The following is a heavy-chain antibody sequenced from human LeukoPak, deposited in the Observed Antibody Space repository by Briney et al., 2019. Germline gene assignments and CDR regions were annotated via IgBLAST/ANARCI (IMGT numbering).Heavy chain of an antibody. J-gene: IGHJ5*02. Sequence: PGGSLRLSCAASGLTFSSYSMNWVRQAPGKGLEWVSYISSSGNTIYYADSVKGRFTISRDNAKNSLYLQMNSLRVEDTAVYYCASGWNWFDPWGQGTLVTVSS. D-gene: IGHD2-15*01. CDR1: GLTFSSYS. CDR2: ISSSGNTI. CDR3: ASGWNWFDP. V-gene: IGHV3-48*04.